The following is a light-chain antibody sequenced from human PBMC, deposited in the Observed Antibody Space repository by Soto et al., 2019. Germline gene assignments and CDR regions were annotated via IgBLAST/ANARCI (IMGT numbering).Light chain of an antibody. CDR2: GNT. J-gene: IGLJ2*01. V-gene: IGLV1-40*01. CDR3: QSFDSSLTDSVV. Sequence: QSVLTQPPSVSGAPGQRVTISCTGSSSNIGAGYDVHWYQQLPGTAPKLLIYGNTNRPSGVPDRFSGSKSGTSVSLVITGLQAEDEADYYCQSFDSSLTDSVVFGGGTKVTVL. CDR1: SSNIGAGYD.